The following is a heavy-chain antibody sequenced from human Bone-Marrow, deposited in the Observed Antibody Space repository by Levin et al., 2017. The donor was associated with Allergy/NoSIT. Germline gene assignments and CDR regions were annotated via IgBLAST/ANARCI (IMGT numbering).Heavy chain of an antibody. D-gene: IGHD4-17*01. V-gene: IGHV3-23*01. Sequence: GSLRLSCAASGLTLSRYGMTWVRQAPGKGLEWVASITGSGGTTYHADSVKGRFTISRDNSRNRLYLQMNSLRAEDTALYYCSRDPNGDYVGAFDAWGQGTMVTVSS. CDR1: GLTLSRYG. CDR2: ITGSGGTT. J-gene: IGHJ3*01. CDR3: SRDPNGDYVGAFDA.